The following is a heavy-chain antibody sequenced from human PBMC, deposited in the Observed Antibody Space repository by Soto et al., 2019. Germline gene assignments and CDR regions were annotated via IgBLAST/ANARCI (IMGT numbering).Heavy chain of an antibody. V-gene: IGHV4-59*01. J-gene: IGHJ6*02. Sequence: PSETLSLTCTASGGSINTYYWNWIRQSPGKGLERIGYIYYTGNTKYNPSLESRVTISVDTSKKLFFLKLNSVTPADTAVYYCAGGPYYFGLDVWGQGTTVTVS. CDR3: AGGPYYFGLDV. CDR1: GGSINTYY. D-gene: IGHD3-10*01. CDR2: IYYTGNT.